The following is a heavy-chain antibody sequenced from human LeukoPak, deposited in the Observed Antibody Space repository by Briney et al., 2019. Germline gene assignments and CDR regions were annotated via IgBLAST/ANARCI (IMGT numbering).Heavy chain of an antibody. Sequence: ASVKVSCKASGYTFTSYGISWVRQAPGQGLEWMGLISAYNDNTNYAQKLQGRVTMTTDTSTSTAYMELRSLRSDDTAVYYCARVHYDILTGYSYFDYWGQGTLVTVSS. CDR1: GYTFTSYG. CDR3: ARVHYDILTGYSYFDY. V-gene: IGHV1-18*01. J-gene: IGHJ4*02. CDR2: ISAYNDNT. D-gene: IGHD3-9*01.